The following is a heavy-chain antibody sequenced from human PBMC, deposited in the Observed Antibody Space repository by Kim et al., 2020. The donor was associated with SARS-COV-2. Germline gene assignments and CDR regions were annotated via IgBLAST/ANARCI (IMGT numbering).Heavy chain of an antibody. CDR3: ARARSVSPDGVTTWDNWFDP. CDR1: GFTFSSYD. J-gene: IGHJ5*02. Sequence: GGSLRLSCAASGFTFSSYDMHWVRQATGKGLEWVSAIGTAGDTYYPGSVKGRFTISRENAKNSLYLQMNSLRAGDTAVYYCARARSVSPDGVTTWDNWFDPWGQGTLVTVSS. CDR2: IGTAGDT. D-gene: IGHD4-4*01. V-gene: IGHV3-13*01.